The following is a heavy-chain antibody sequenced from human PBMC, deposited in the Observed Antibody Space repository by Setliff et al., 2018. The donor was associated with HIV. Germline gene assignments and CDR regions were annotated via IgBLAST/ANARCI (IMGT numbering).Heavy chain of an antibody. D-gene: IGHD5-18*01. CDR2: INHSGGT. Sequence: SETLSLTCAVYGGSFSAYYWSWIRQTPGKGLEWIGEINHSGGTNYNPSLKSRVTMSVDTSKNQFSLKLSSVTAADTAVFYCARGGYSYGFGRHRAYFQYWGQGTQVPVSS. CDR1: GGSFSAYY. J-gene: IGHJ1*01. V-gene: IGHV4-34*01. CDR3: ARGGYSYGFGRHRAYFQY.